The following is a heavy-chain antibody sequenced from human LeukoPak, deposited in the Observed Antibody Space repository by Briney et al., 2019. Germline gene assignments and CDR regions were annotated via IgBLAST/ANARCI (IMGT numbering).Heavy chain of an antibody. J-gene: IGHJ4*02. CDR3: ARNGGYSYGASFFF. CDR2: ISSSSSYI. V-gene: IGHV3-21*01. CDR1: GFTFSSYS. D-gene: IGHD5-18*01. Sequence: GGSLRLSCAASGFTFSSYSMNWVRQAPGKGLEWVSSISSSSSYIYYADSVKGRFTISRDNAKNSLYLQMNSLRAEDTAVYYCARNGGYSYGASFFFWGQGSLGTASP.